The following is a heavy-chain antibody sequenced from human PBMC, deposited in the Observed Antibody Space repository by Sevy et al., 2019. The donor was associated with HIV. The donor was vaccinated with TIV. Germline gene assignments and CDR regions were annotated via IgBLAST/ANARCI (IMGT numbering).Heavy chain of an antibody. V-gene: IGHV3-23*01. CDR1: GFALSTYA. D-gene: IGHD2-8*01. CDR2: ISGSGHIT. J-gene: IGHJ4*02. CDR3: AQYFDPNGAWDY. Sequence: GGSLRLSCAASGFALSTYAMSWVRQAPGKGLEWVSAISGSGHITHYANSVKGRFTSSRDNSKNTLYLQMNSLRAEDTAVYYCAQYFDPNGAWDYWGQGTLVTVSS.